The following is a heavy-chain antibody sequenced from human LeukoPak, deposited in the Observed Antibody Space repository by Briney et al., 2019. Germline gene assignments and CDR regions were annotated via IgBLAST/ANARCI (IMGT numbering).Heavy chain of an antibody. V-gene: IGHV3-21*04. D-gene: IGHD6-13*01. CDR2: ISSSSSYI. CDR3: AKSPSASSWYGLGY. Sequence: GGSLRLSCAASGLTFSSYSMNWVRQAPGKGLEWVSSISSSSSYIYYADSVKGRFTISRDNSKNTLYLQMNSLRAEDTAVYYCAKSPSASSWYGLGYWGQGTLVTVSS. CDR1: GLTFSSYS. J-gene: IGHJ4*02.